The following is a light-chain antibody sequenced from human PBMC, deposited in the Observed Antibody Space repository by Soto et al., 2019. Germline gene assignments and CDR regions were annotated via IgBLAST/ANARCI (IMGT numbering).Light chain of an antibody. J-gene: IGKJ1*01. V-gene: IGKV3-15*01. CDR2: GAS. CDR1: QTIYST. CDR3: QQYDNWPWT. Sequence: ILMTHSPATLSVSPGEIATLSFRAGQTIYSTLAWYQQKPGQAPRLLIHGASTRAPGFPARFSGSGSGTDFTLTISSLQSEDFAVYYCQQYDNWPWTFGQGTKVDIK.